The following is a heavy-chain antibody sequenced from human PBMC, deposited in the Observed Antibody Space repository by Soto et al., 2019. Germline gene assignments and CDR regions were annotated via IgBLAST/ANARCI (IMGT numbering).Heavy chain of an antibody. CDR2: IIPNSGGT. Sequence: ASVKVSCKASGGTFSSYTISWVRQAPGQGLEWMGRIIPNSGGTNYAQKFQGWVTMTRDTSISTAYMELSRLRSDDTAVYYCARAEIAAADDAFDIWGQGTMVTVSS. CDR3: ARAEIAAADDAFDI. J-gene: IGHJ3*02. D-gene: IGHD6-13*01. V-gene: IGHV1-2*04. CDR1: GGTFSSYT.